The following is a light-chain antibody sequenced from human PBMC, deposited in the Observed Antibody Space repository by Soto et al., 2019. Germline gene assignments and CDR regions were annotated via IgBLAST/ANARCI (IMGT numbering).Light chain of an antibody. CDR3: QQYNHWPPT. J-gene: IGKJ1*01. CDR2: GAS. Sequence: EIVMTQSPATLSVSPGERVTLSCRASQSVTSNLAWYQQKPGQAPILLIFGASTRATGLPARFSGSGSGTEFTLTITSLRSEDFAVYYGQQYNHWPPTFGHGTKVDI. CDR1: QSVTSN. V-gene: IGKV3-15*01.